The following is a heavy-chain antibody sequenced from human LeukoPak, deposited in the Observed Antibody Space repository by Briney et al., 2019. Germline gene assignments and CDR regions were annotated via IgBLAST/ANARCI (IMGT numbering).Heavy chain of an antibody. D-gene: IGHD3-22*01. CDR1: EFTFSSYT. CDR3: ASQSGYYNFDY. V-gene: IGHV3-21*01. CDR2: ISSTSSYI. Sequence: GGSLRLSCAASEFTFSSYTMNWVRQAPGKGLEWVSSISSTSSYIYYADSVKGRFTISRDNAKNSLYLQMNSLRAEDTAVYYCASQSGYYNFDYWGQGTLVTVSS. J-gene: IGHJ4*02.